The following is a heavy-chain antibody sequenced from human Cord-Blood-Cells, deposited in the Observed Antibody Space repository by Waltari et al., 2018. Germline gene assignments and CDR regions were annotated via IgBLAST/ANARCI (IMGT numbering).Heavy chain of an antibody. CDR3: ARLKGYSRSYYNAIDI. J-gene: IGHJ3*02. CDR2: INHSGST. CDR1: GGSFSGYY. Sequence: QVQLQQWGAGLLKPSETLSLTCAVYGGSFSGYYWSWIRQPPGKGLEWIGEINHSGSTNYHPTLKSRVSISLDTSKNHFPLKPSPVADADTAVYYCARLKGYSRSYYNAIDISGQGTMVTVAT. V-gene: IGHV4-34*01. D-gene: IGHD1-26*01.